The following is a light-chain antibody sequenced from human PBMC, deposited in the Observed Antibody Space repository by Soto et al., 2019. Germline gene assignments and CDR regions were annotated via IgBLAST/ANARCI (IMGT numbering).Light chain of an antibody. Sequence: SYELTQPPSVSVSPGQTASITCSGDKLGNKYASWYQQKSGQSPVLVIYEDNKRPSGIPERFSGSNSGNTATLTISGTQAMDEADYYCQAWDTSTGVFGGGTTVTVL. CDR1: KLGNKY. CDR2: EDN. CDR3: QAWDTSTGV. J-gene: IGLJ2*01. V-gene: IGLV3-1*01.